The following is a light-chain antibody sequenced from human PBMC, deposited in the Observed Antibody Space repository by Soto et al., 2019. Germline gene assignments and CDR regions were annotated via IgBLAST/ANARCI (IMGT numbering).Light chain of an antibody. CDR3: YSYTSSSTVL. J-gene: IGLJ3*02. Sequence: SLLTQPSSVSASPGQSITVSRTGISSDVGGYTYISWYQQHPCKAPKLMIYDITNRRSGDPNPLSVSRPRNTASLTNSGLHAEDEVDYYGYSYTSSSTVLFGGGTMVSVL. CDR1: SSDVGGYTY. CDR2: DIT. V-gene: IGLV2-14*01.